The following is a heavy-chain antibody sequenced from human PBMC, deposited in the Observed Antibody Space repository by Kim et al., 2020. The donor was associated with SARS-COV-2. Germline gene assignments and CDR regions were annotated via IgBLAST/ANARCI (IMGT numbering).Heavy chain of an antibody. V-gene: IGHV3-21*01. CDR3: ARVVSFDHDAFDI. Sequence: GGSLRLSCAASGFTFSSYSMNWVRQAPGKGLEWVSSISSSSSYIYYADSVKGRFTISRDNAKNSLYLQMNSLRAEDTAVYYCARVVSFDHDAFDIWGQGTMVTVSS. CDR2: ISSSSSYI. J-gene: IGHJ3*02. CDR1: GFTFSSYS. D-gene: IGHD3-9*01.